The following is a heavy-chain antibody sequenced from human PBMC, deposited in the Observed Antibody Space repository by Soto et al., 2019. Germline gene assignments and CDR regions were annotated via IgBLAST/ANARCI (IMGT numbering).Heavy chain of an antibody. CDR2: IYSGGST. CDR1: GFTFSSHY. V-gene: IGHV3-53*01. D-gene: IGHD3-22*01. J-gene: IGHJ4*02. CDR3: ARGVLTYYYDSSGYYLDD. Sequence: GGSLRLSCAASGFTFSSHYMSWVRQAPGKGLEWVSVIYSGGSTYYAVSVKGRFTISRDNSKNTLYLQMHSLRAEDTAVYYCARGVLTYYYDSSGYYLDDWGQGTLVTVSS.